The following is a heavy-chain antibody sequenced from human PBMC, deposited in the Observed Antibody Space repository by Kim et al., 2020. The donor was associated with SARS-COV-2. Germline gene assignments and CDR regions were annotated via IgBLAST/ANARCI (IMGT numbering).Heavy chain of an antibody. J-gene: IGHJ4*02. Sequence: TYAQKFQGRVTMTRDTSTTTVYMDLSSLRSDDTAMYYCARAAGNYYGLDYWGQGTLVTVSS. V-gene: IGHV1-46*01. CDR3: ARAAGNYYGLDY. D-gene: IGHD1-26*01.